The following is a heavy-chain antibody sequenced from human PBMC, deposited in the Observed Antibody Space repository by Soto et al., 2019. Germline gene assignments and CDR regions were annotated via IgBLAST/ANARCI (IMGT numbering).Heavy chain of an antibody. Sequence: SETLSLTCTVSGGSISSYYWSWLRQPPGKGLEWIGYIYYSGSTNYNPSLKSRVTISVDTSKNQFSLKLSSVTAADTAVYYCARAVLRFRYFDYWGQGTLVTVSS. CDR1: GGSISSYY. CDR3: ARAVLRFRYFDY. V-gene: IGHV4-59*08. J-gene: IGHJ4*02. D-gene: IGHD3-3*01. CDR2: IYYSGST.